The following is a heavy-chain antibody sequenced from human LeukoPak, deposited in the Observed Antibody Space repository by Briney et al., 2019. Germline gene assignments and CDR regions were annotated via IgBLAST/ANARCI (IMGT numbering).Heavy chain of an antibody. CDR3: ARVKGCSSTSCYRHYYYMDV. Sequence: SVKVSCXASGYTFTSYGISWVRQAPGQGLEWMGWISAYNGNTNYAQKLQGRVTMTTDTSTSTAYMELRSLRSDDTAVYYCARVKGCSSTSCYRHYYYMDVWGKGTTVTVSS. V-gene: IGHV1-18*01. D-gene: IGHD2-2*02. CDR2: ISAYNGNT. CDR1: GYTFTSYG. J-gene: IGHJ6*03.